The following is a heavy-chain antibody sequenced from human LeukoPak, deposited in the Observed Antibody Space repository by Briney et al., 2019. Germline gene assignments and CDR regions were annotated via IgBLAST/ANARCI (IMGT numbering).Heavy chain of an antibody. CDR3: ARAGASYSFDY. V-gene: IGHV4-4*08. CDR1: GGSISSYS. D-gene: IGHD2-21*01. J-gene: IGHJ4*02. CDR2: MYSRGST. Sequence: SETLSLTCTVSGGSISSYSWSWIRQPPGKGLEWIGYMYSRGSTNDNPSLKSRVTISRDTSKNQLSLRVTSVTAADTAMYYCARAGASYSFDYWGQGTLVTVSS.